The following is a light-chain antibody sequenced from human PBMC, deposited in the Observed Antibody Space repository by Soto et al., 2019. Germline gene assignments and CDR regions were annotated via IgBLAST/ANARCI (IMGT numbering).Light chain of an antibody. CDR2: KAY. Sequence: DIQMTQSPSTLSSSLGDSVTITCRASQSITSWLAWYQQKPGKALKLLIYKAYSLENGVPSRFSGSGSGTEFTLTISSLQPDDFATYYCQQYNSNSLLTFGGGTKVDIK. CDR3: QQYNSNSLLT. J-gene: IGKJ4*01. V-gene: IGKV1-5*03. CDR1: QSITSW.